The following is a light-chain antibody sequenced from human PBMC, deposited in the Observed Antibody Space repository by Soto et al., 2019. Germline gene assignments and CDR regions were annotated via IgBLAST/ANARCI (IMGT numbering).Light chain of an antibody. Sequence: QSALTQPASVSGSPGQSTTISCTGTSSDVGGYNYVSWYQQHPGKAPKLMLYDVSNRPSGVSSRFSGSKSGNTASLTISGLQAEDEPDYYCSSYTSSSTQVFGTGTKLTVL. J-gene: IGLJ1*01. CDR3: SSYTSSSTQV. CDR1: SSDVGGYNY. V-gene: IGLV2-14*01. CDR2: DVS.